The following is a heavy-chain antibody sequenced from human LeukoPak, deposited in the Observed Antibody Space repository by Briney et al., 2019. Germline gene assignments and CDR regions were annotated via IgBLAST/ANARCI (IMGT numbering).Heavy chain of an antibody. D-gene: IGHD5-18*01. CDR2: ISYDGSNK. V-gene: IGHV3-30*18. CDR3: AKGGLGGYSYGEADY. Sequence: GGSLRLSCAASGFTFSSYGMPWVRQAPGKGLEWVAVISYDGSNKYYADSVKGRFTISGDNSKNTLYLQMNSLRAEDTAVYYCAKGGLGGYSYGEADYWGQGTLVTVSS. CDR1: GFTFSSYG. J-gene: IGHJ4*02.